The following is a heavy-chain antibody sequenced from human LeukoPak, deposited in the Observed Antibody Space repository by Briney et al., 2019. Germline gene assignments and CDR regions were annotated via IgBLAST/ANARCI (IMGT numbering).Heavy chain of an antibody. CDR3: ARGSGSFAFDY. J-gene: IGHJ4*02. CDR2: INSDGSST. Sequence: GGSLRLSCADSGFTFSSYWMHWVRQAPGKGLVRVSRINSDGSSTSYADSVKGRFTISRDNAKNTLYLQMNSLRAEDTAMYYCARGSGSFAFDYWGQGTLVTVSS. D-gene: IGHD3-10*01. V-gene: IGHV3-74*01. CDR1: GFTFSSYW.